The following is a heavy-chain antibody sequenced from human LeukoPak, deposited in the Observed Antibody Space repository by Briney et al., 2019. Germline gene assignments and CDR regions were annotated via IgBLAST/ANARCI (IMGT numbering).Heavy chain of an antibody. J-gene: IGHJ3*02. CDR2: IYYSGST. CDR3: ARVEHSSTIIPDAFDI. Sequence: SETLSLTCTVSGGSISSSSYYWGWIRQPPGKGLEWIGSIYYSGSTYYNPSLKSRVTISVDTSKNQFSLKLSSVTAADTAVYYCARVEHSSTIIPDAFDIWGQGTMVTVSS. CDR1: GGSISSSSYY. D-gene: IGHD6-6*01. V-gene: IGHV4-39*01.